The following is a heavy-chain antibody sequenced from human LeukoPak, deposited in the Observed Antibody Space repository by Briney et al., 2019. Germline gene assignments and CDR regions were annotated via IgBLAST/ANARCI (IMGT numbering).Heavy chain of an antibody. D-gene: IGHD6-13*01. CDR1: GGSFSGYY. Sequence: SETLSLTCAVYGGSFSGYYWSWIRQHPGKGLEWIGYIYYSGSTYYNPSLKSRVTISVDTSKNQFSLKLSSVTAADTAVYYCAREDSSSWYWGQGTLVTVSS. J-gene: IGHJ4*02. CDR3: AREDSSSWY. CDR2: IYYSGST. V-gene: IGHV4-31*11.